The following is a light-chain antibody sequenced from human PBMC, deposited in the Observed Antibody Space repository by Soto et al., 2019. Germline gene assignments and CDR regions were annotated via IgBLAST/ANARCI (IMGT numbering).Light chain of an antibody. V-gene: IGKV3-20*01. CDR2: GAS. CDR3: QQYDSPLGWS. Sequence: EILLTQSPGSLSLPPGERATLSCRASQSVSSTYLAWYQQKPGRAPRLLIYGASSRATGIPGRFSGSGSGTDFTLTTTRLEPEDFAVYYCQQYDSPLGWSFGQGTKVDIK. CDR1: QSVSSTY. J-gene: IGKJ1*01.